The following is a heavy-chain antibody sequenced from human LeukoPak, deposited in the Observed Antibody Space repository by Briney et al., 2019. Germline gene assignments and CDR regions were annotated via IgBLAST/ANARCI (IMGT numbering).Heavy chain of an antibody. CDR1: GYTFTSYD. CDR3: AREHSGYDYRLGFDY. V-gene: IGHV1-8*01. D-gene: IGHD5-12*01. J-gene: IGHJ4*02. Sequence: SVTVSFKASGYTFTSYDINWVRQATGQGLEWMGWMNPNSGNTGYAQKFQGRVTMTRNTSISTAYMELSSLRSEDTAVYYCAREHSGYDYRLGFDYWGQGTLVTVSS. CDR2: MNPNSGNT.